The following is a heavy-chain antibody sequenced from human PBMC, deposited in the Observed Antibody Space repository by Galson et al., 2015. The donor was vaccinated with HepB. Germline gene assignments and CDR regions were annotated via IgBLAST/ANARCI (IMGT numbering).Heavy chain of an antibody. Sequence: VSCKASGGTFRSYGVSWVRQAPGQGLEWVGGIIPVFATTNYAQKFQGRVTITADKSTSTAYMELSSLRSEDTAMYYCARAWDSSGYGIDYWGQGTLVTVSS. J-gene: IGHJ4*02. D-gene: IGHD3-22*01. CDR1: GGTFRSYG. CDR2: IIPVFATT. CDR3: ARAWDSSGYGIDY. V-gene: IGHV1-69*06.